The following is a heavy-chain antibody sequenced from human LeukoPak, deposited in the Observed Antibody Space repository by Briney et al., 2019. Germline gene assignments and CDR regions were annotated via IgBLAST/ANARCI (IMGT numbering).Heavy chain of an antibody. Sequence: GGSLRLSCVASGFTFSSYAMSWVRQAPGKGLEWVSAISGSGGSTYYADSVKGRFTISRDNSKNTLYLQMNSLRVEDTAVYYCAKSPDAPEDWYFDLWGRGTLVTVSS. V-gene: IGHV3-23*01. CDR2: ISGSGGST. CDR1: GFTFSSYA. CDR3: AKSPDAPEDWYFDL. J-gene: IGHJ2*01.